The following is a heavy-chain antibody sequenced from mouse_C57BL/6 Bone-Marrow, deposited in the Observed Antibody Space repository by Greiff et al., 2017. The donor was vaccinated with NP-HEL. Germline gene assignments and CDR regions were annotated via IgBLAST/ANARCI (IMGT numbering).Heavy chain of an antibody. V-gene: IGHV5-2*03. J-gene: IGHJ1*03. Sequence: EVKVEESGGGLVQPGESLKLSCESNEYEFPSHDMSWVRKTPEKRLELVAAINSDGGSTYYPDTMERRFIISRDNTKKTLYLQMSSLRSEDTALYYCARHNYGSSSWYFDVWGTGTTVTVSS. CDR3: ARHNYGSSSWYFDV. CDR2: INSDGGST. D-gene: IGHD1-1*01. CDR1: EYEFPSHD.